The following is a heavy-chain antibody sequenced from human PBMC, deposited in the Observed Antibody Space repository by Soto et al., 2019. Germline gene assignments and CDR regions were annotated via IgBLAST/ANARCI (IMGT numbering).Heavy chain of an antibody. CDR1: GYTFTSYG. D-gene: IGHD3-22*01. CDR3: ARGWGSSGPLPYGYFQH. V-gene: IGHV1-18*01. Sequence: ASVKVSCKASGYTFTSYGISWVRPAPGQGLEWMGWISAYNGNTNYAQKLQGRVTMTTDTSTRTAYMELRSLRSDDTAVYYCARGWGSSGPLPYGYFQHWGQGTLVTVSS. CDR2: ISAYNGNT. J-gene: IGHJ1*01.